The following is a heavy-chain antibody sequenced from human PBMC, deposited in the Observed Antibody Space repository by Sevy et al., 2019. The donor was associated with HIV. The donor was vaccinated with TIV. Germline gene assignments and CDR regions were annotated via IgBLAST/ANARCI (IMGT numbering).Heavy chain of an antibody. J-gene: IGHJ4*02. Sequence: GGSLRLSCAASGFTFSSYAMHWVLQAPGKELEWVAVIAYDGSNKYYADSVKGRFTISRDNSKNTLYLQMNSLRPEDTAVYYCARDQYYESSGSPYFDYWGQGTLVTVSS. CDR1: GFTFSSYA. D-gene: IGHD3-22*01. CDR3: ARDQYYESSGSPYFDY. CDR2: IAYDGSNK. V-gene: IGHV3-30-3*01.